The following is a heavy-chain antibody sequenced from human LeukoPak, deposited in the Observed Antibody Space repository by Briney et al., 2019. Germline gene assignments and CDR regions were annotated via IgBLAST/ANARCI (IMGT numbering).Heavy chain of an antibody. CDR3: AKEDGRYHGYARG. Sequence: GGSLRLSCAASGFTFSNCAMTWVRLAPGKGLEWVSAVSATGDGTYYADSVKGRFTISRDNSKNTAFLQMNSLRADDAAVYYCAKEDGRYHGYARGWGQGTLVTVSS. CDR2: VSATGDGT. J-gene: IGHJ4*02. CDR1: GFTFSNCA. V-gene: IGHV3-23*01. D-gene: IGHD5-12*01.